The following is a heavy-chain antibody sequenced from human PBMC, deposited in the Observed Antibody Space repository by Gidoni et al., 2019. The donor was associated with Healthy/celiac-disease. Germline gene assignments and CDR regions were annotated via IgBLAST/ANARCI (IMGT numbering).Heavy chain of an antibody. CDR1: GCSISSSSYY. D-gene: IGHD6-19*01. CDR3: ARIGSSGWAGIHYYYYMDV. V-gene: IGHV4-39*01. J-gene: IGHJ6*03. CDR2: IYYSGST. Sequence: QLQLQESGPGLVKPSETLSLPCTVSGCSISSSSYYWGWIRQPPGKGLEWIGSIYYSGSTYYNPSLKSRFTISVDTSKNQFSLKLSSVTAADTAVYYCARIGSSGWAGIHYYYYMDVWGKGTTVTVSS.